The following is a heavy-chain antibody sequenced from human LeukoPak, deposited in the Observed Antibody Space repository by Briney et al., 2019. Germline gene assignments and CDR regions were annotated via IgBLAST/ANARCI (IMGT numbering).Heavy chain of an antibody. CDR1: GYTLTELS. J-gene: IGHJ1*01. Sequence: ASVTVSFKVSGYTLTELSMHWVRQRPGKGLEWMGRFDPEDGETIYAQKFQGRVTMTEDTSTNTAYMKLSSLRSEDTAVYYCATQQLVRFVLRFQHWGQGTLVTVSS. CDR3: ATQQLVRFVLRFQH. CDR2: FDPEDGET. D-gene: IGHD6-13*01. V-gene: IGHV1-24*01.